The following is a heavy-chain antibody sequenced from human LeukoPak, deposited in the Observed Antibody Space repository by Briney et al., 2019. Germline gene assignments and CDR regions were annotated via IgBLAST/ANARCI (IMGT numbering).Heavy chain of an antibody. J-gene: IGHJ3*02. CDR2: ISAYNGNK. D-gene: IGHD5-12*01. Sequence: GASVKVSCKASGYTFTSYGISWGRQAPGQGREWRGWISAYNGNKNYAQNLQGRVTMTTDTSTSTAHMELMSLRADATAVDYCARAVDIVATTLSSDAFDIWGQGTMVTVSS. V-gene: IGHV1-18*01. CDR1: GYTFTSYG. CDR3: ARAVDIVATTLSSDAFDI.